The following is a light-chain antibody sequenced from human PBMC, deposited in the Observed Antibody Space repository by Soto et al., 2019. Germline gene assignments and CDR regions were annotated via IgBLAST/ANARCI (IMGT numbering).Light chain of an antibody. CDR2: DAS. Sequence: ENEFTQYPITLSCSPAERATLSCSASQSIGRAIAWYQHQPGQAPRLLIFDASQRATGIPARFRGSGSGTDFTLSISCLEPEDFAGYYFQQRNDRPPWTFCQGTKVDIK. V-gene: IGKV3-11*01. J-gene: IGKJ1*01. CDR3: QQRNDRPPWT. CDR1: QSIGRA.